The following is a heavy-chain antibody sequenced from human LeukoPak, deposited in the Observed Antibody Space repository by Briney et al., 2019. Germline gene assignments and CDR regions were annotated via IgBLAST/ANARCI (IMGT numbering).Heavy chain of an antibody. Sequence: ASVKVSCKASGYTLTGYYIHWVRQAPGQGLEWMGWINPNSGGTNYAQKFQGRVTMTRDTSISTAYMELSRLGYDDTAVYYCARARGAVATILGGYWGQGTLVTVSS. V-gene: IGHV1-2*02. CDR2: INPNSGGT. CDR3: ARARGAVATILGGY. D-gene: IGHD5-12*01. CDR1: GYTLTGYY. J-gene: IGHJ4*02.